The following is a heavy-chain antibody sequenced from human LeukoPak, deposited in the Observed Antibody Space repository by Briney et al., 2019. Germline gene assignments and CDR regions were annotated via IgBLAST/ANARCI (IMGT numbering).Heavy chain of an antibody. D-gene: IGHD1-1*01. Sequence: GGSLRLSCAASGFTFSSYAMHWVRQAPGKGLEWVSVISYDGSNKYYADSVKGRFTISRDNSKNTLYLQMNSLRAEDTAVYYCARLVSGTTSTYYFDNWGQGTLVTVSS. CDR3: ARLVSGTTSTYYFDN. J-gene: IGHJ4*02. V-gene: IGHV3-30-3*01. CDR1: GFTFSSYA. CDR2: ISYDGSNK.